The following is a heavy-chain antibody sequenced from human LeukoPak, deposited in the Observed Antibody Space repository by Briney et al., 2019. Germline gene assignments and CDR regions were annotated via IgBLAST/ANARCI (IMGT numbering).Heavy chain of an antibody. D-gene: IGHD3-3*01. CDR2: IYPGDSDT. Sequence: GGSLRLSCTGSGYTFSSYWIGWVRQMPGKGLEWMGIIYPGDSDTTYSPSLQGQVTISVDTSIATAYLQWSSLKASDTAIYYCARQNDFRLDYWGQGTLVTVSS. CDR1: GYTFSSYW. J-gene: IGHJ4*02. V-gene: IGHV5-51*01. CDR3: ARQNDFRLDY.